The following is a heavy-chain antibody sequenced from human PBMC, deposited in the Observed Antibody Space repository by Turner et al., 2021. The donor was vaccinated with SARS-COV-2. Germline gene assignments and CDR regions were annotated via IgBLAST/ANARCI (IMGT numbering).Heavy chain of an antibody. CDR3: VSKGQVAVAGFDS. Sequence: EVQLVESGGGLVQPVESLRLSCVASGFAFSNYWMTWVRQAPGKGLEWVANIKQDGGEKYYVDSVQGRFTISRDNAENSLYLQMNSLRVEDTAMYYCVSKGQVAVAGFDSWGQGTLVTVSS. V-gene: IGHV3-7*01. CDR1: GFAFSNYW. CDR2: IKQDGGEK. D-gene: IGHD6-19*01. J-gene: IGHJ4*02.